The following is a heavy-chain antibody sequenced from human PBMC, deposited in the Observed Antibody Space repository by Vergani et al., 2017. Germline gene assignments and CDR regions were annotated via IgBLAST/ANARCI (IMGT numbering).Heavy chain of an antibody. Sequence: EVQLVESGGGLVKPGGSLRLSCAASGFTFSSYSMNWVRQAPGKGLEWVSSISSSSSYIYYADSVKGRFTISRDNAKNSLYLQMNSLRAEDTAVYYCVRVSRAYCSSTSCYAFDIWGQGTMVTVSS. V-gene: IGHV3-21*01. CDR1: GFTFSSYS. CDR2: ISSSSSYI. J-gene: IGHJ3*02. D-gene: IGHD2-2*01. CDR3: VRVSRAYCSSTSCYAFDI.